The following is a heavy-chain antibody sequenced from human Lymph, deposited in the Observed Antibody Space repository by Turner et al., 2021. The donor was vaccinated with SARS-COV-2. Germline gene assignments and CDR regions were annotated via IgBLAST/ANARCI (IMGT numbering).Heavy chain of an antibody. J-gene: IGHJ5*02. CDR3: ARGRLDSFGGGYYSWFDP. CDR2: IIPILGIA. D-gene: IGHD1-26*01. Sequence: QVQLVQSGAEVKKPGSSVKVSCKASGGTFSSYAINWVRQAPGKGLEWMGRIIPILGIANYEQKFQGRVTITADKSTSTAYMELSSLRSEETAVYYCARGRLDSFGGGYYSWFDPWGQGTLVTVSS. CDR1: GGTFSSYA. V-gene: IGHV1-69*04.